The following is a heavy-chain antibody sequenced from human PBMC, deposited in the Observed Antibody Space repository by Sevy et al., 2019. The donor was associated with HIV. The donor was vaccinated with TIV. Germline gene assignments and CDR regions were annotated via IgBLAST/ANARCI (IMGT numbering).Heavy chain of an antibody. Sequence: GGSLRLSCAASGFTFSSYSMNWVRQAPGKGLEWVSYISSRSNNIYYADSVKGRFTISRDNAKNSLYLQMNSLRAEDTAVYYCATDQGRESGFWSGYAFDYWGQGTLVTVSS. CDR2: ISSRSNNI. J-gene: IGHJ4*02. CDR1: GFTFSSYS. CDR3: ATDQGRESGFWSGYAFDY. D-gene: IGHD3-3*01. V-gene: IGHV3-48*01.